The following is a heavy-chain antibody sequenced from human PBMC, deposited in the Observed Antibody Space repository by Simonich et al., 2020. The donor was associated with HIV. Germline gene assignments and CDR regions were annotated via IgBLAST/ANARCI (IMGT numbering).Heavy chain of an antibody. Sequence: QVQLVQSGAEVKKPGASVKVSCKVSGYTLTELSMHWVRQAPGKGLEWVGSFDLEDGETIYAQKFQGRVTMTEDSSTDTAHMELSSLTSEDTAVYFCAAVKYYYDSSGFSYDGVDVWGQGTMVTVSS. CDR3: AAVKYYYDSSGFSYDGVDV. CDR2: FDLEDGET. V-gene: IGHV1-24*01. J-gene: IGHJ3*01. CDR1: GYTLTELS. D-gene: IGHD3-22*01.